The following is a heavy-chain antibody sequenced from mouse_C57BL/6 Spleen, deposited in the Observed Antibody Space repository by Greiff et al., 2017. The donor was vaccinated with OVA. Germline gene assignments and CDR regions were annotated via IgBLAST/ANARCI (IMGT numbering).Heavy chain of an antibody. CDR3: ARDLLGELDY. V-gene: IGHV3-6*01. Sequence: EVQVEESGPGLVKPSQSLSLTCSVTGYSITSGYYWNWIRQFPGNKLEWMGYISYDGSNNYNPSLKNRISITRDTSKNQFFLKLNSVTTEDTATYYCARDLLGELDYWGQGTTLTVSS. J-gene: IGHJ2*01. CDR1: GYSITSGYY. CDR2: ISYDGSN. D-gene: IGHD4-1*01.